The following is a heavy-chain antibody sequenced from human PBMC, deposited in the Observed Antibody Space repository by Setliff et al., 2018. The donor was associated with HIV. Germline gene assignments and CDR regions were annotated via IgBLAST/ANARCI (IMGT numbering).Heavy chain of an antibody. V-gene: IGHV1-18*01. D-gene: IGHD4-17*01. CDR2: ISAYNGNT. CDR1: GYTFTSYG. J-gene: IGHJ3*02. Sequence: ASVKVSCKASGYTFTSYGISWVRQAPGQGLEWMGWISAYNGNTTYAQKFQGRVTMTRDTSISTAYMEVSSLRSEDTAVYYCASGTTYGGNSVAFDIWGQGTMVTVSS. CDR3: ASGTTYGGNSVAFDI.